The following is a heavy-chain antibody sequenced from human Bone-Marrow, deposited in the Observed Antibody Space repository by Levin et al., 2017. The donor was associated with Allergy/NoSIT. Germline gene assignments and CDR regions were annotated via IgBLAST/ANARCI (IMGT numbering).Heavy chain of an antibody. Sequence: LSLTCAASGFTFNSYALSWVRQAPGKGLEWVSAISGSGSSTYYADSVKGRFTISRDNYKTTLYLQMNSLRAEDTAVYYCAKGAGWVAGAVALIWGQGTLVTVSS. CDR3: AKGAGWVAGAVALI. CDR2: ISGSGSST. V-gene: IGHV3-23*01. J-gene: IGHJ4*02. CDR1: GFTFNSYA. D-gene: IGHD6-19*01.